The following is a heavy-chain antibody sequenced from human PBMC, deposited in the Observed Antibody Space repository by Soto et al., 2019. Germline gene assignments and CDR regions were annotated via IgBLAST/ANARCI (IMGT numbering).Heavy chain of an antibody. V-gene: IGHV1-69*01. CDR2: IIPIFGTA. CDR1: WGTLSRYS. CDR3: ARGSGSSRNPYYFDY. J-gene: IGHJ4*02. D-gene: IGHD6-13*01. Sequence: SVEVSRQASWGTLSRYSIRWVGQGPGQGLEWMGGIIPIFGTANYAQKFQGRVTITADESTSTAYMELSSLRSEDTAVYYCARGSGSSRNPYYFDYWGQGTLVTVSS.